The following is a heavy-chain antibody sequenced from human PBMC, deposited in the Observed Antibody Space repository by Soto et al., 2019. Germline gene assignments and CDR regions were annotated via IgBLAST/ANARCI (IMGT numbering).Heavy chain of an antibody. J-gene: IGHJ4*02. CDR1: GFTFSSYA. D-gene: IGHD6-13*01. CDR3: ALIGQQLIGTKLRDC. V-gene: IGHV3-23*01. Sequence: EVQLLESGGDLVQPGGSMRLSCAASGFTFSSYAMSWVRQAPGKGLEWDSGISASGGSIYYVDSVKGRFTISRDNSKNTLYLQMNSLRAEDTAVYYCALIGQQLIGTKLRDCWGQGTLVAVSS. CDR2: ISASGGSI.